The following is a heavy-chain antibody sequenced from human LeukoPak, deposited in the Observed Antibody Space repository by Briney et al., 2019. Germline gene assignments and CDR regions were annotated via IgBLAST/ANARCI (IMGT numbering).Heavy chain of an antibody. Sequence: SVMGSCKASGGTFSSYSSSWVRQAPGQGLEWMGGIIPIFGTANYAQKFQGRVTITTDESTSTAYMELSSLRSEDTAVYYCARSSRVQLWLRYYYYYMDVWGKGTTVTVSS. V-gene: IGHV1-69*05. J-gene: IGHJ6*03. CDR1: GGTFSSYS. CDR2: IIPIFGTA. CDR3: ARSSRVQLWLRYYYYYMDV. D-gene: IGHD5-18*01.